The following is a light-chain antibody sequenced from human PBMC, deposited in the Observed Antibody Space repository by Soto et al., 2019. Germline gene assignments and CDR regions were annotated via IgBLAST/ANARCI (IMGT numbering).Light chain of an antibody. CDR1: SGDIGNYYF. J-gene: IGLJ3*02. CDR2: DAS. CDR3: SSYTSSYTWV. V-gene: IGLV2-14*02. Sequence: QSALTQPASVSGSPGQSITISCTGGSGDIGNYYFVSWYQHHPGKAPKLIIYDASKRPSGISNRFSGSKSGNTASLTISGLQAEDEADYYCSSYTSSYTWVFGGGTKLTVL.